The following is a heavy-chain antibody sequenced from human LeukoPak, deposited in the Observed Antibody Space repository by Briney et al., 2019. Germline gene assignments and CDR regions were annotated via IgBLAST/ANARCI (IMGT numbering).Heavy chain of an antibody. CDR3: AREGDVVDTIGSFDY. J-gene: IGHJ4*02. V-gene: IGHV3-74*01. Sequence: GGSLRLSCEASGFTFSRYWMHWVRQAPRKGLVWVSRVNNDGSGTNYADSVKGRFIISRDNAKNTLYLQMSSLRAEDTAVYYCAREGDVVDTIGSFDYWGQGTLVTVSS. CDR2: VNNDGSGT. CDR1: GFTFSRYW. D-gene: IGHD5-12*01.